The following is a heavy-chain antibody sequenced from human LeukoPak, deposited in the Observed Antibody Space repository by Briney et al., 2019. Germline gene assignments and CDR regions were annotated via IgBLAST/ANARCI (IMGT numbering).Heavy chain of an antibody. V-gene: IGHV3-74*01. J-gene: IGHJ4*02. Sequence: PGGSLRLSCAASGFTFSNYWMHWVRQAPGKGLVWVSRINSDGSSTSYADSVKGRFTISRDNAKNTLYLQMNSLRAEDTAVYHCARGPMVRTNLFDYWGQGTLVTVSS. CDR3: ARGPMVRTNLFDY. D-gene: IGHD3-10*01. CDR1: GFTFSNYW. CDR2: INSDGSST.